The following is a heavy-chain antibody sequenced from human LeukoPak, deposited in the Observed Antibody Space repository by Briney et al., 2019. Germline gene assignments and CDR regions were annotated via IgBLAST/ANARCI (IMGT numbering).Heavy chain of an antibody. CDR3: ARGPYYYYYYMDV. CDR1: GYTFTGYY. Sequence: ASVKVSCKASGYTFTGYYMHWVRQAPGQGLEWMGWINPNSGGTNYAQKLQGRVTMTRDTSISTAYMELSRLRSDDTAVYYCARGPYYYYYYMDVWGKGTTVTVSS. CDR2: INPNSGGT. J-gene: IGHJ6*03. V-gene: IGHV1-2*02.